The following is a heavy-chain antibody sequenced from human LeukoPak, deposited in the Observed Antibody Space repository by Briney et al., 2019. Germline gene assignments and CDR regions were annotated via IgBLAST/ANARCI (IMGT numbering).Heavy chain of an antibody. CDR3: ARVRGGNPFDY. CDR1: GGSISSYY. V-gene: IGHV4-59*01. CDR2: IYYSGST. D-gene: IGHD4-23*01. J-gene: IGHJ4*02. Sequence: SETLSLTCTVSGGSISSYYWSWIRQPPGKGLEWIGYIYYSGSTNYNPSLKSRVTISVDTSKNQFSLRLSSVTAADTAVYYCARVRGGNPFDYWGQGTLVTVSS.